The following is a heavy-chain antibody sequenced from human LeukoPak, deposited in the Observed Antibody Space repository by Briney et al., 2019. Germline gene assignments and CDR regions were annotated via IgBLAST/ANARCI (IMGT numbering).Heavy chain of an antibody. Sequence: GGSLRLSCAVSGFNVSTNYMTWVRQAPGKGLERVSVIYSGGDTYYADSMKGRFTVSRDNSKNTLYLQMNSLRAEDTAVYYCARGGGGGNPFDYWGQGTLVTVSS. CDR1: GFNVSTNY. J-gene: IGHJ4*02. V-gene: IGHV3-53*01. CDR2: IYSGGDT. CDR3: ARGGGGGNPFDY. D-gene: IGHD1-14*01.